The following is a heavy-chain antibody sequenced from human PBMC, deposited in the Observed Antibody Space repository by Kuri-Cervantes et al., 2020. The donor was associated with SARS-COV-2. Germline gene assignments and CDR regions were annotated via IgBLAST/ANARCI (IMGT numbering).Heavy chain of an antibody. CDR2: IIPIFGTA. Sequence: SVKVSCKASGYTFSSYAIRWVRQAPGQGLEWMGGIIPIFGTANYAQKFQGRVTITTDESTSTAYMELSSLRSEDTAVYYCARASVVPAAYPTFDYWGQGTPVTVSS. CDR1: GYTFSSYA. CDR3: ARASVVPAAYPTFDY. V-gene: IGHV1-69*05. J-gene: IGHJ4*02. D-gene: IGHD2-2*01.